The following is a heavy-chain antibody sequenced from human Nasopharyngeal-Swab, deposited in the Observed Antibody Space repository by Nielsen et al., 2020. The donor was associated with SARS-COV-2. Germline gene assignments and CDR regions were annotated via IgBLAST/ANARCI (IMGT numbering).Heavy chain of an antibody. V-gene: IGHV1-3*01. D-gene: IGHD3-22*01. CDR1: GYTFTSYA. CDR2: INAGNGNT. Sequence: ASVKVSCKASGYTFTSYAMHWVRQAPGQRLEWMGWINAGNGNTKYSQKFQGRVTITRDTSASTAYMELSSLRSEDTAVYYCARGEYYYDSSGYYSFGAFDIWGQGTMVTVSS. J-gene: IGHJ3*02. CDR3: ARGEYYYDSSGYYSFGAFDI.